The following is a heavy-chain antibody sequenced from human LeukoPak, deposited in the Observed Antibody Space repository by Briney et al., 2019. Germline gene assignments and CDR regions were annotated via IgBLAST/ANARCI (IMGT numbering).Heavy chain of an antibody. D-gene: IGHD1-26*01. V-gene: IGHV4-39*01. CDR3: ARLSRVGATSPNPYWYFDL. CDR2: IYYSGST. Sequence: SETLSLTCTVSGGSISSSSYYWGWIRQPPGKGLEWIGSIYYSGSTYYNPSLKSRVTISVDTSKNQFSLKLSSVTAADTAVYYCARLSRVGATSPNPYWYFDLWGRGTLVTVSS. CDR1: GGSISSSSYY. J-gene: IGHJ2*01.